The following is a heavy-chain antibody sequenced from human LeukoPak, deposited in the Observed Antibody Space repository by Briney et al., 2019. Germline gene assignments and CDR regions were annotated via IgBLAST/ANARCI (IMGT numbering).Heavy chain of an antibody. CDR3: ARRKADGYNIPLDY. J-gene: IGHJ4*02. Sequence: SETLSLTCTVSGXSISSSSDYWGWIRQPPGKGLEWIGSIYYSGSTYYNPSLKSRVTISVDTSKNQFSLKLSSVTAADTAVYYCARRKADGYNIPLDYWGQGTLVTVSS. CDR1: GXSISSSSDY. D-gene: IGHD5-24*01. V-gene: IGHV4-39*01. CDR2: IYYSGST.